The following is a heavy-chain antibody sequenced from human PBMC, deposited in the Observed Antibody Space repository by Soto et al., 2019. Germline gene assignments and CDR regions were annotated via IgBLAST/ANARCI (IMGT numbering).Heavy chain of an antibody. CDR2: ISYDGSNK. Sequence: PGGSLRLSCAASGFTLSSYGMHWVRQAPGKGLEWVAVISYDGSNKYYADSVKGRFTISRDNSKNTLYLQMNSLRAEDTAVYYCAKDYYDSSGYYYNFFDYWGQGTLVTVSS. J-gene: IGHJ4*02. V-gene: IGHV3-30*18. D-gene: IGHD3-22*01. CDR3: AKDYYDSSGYYYNFFDY. CDR1: GFTLSSYG.